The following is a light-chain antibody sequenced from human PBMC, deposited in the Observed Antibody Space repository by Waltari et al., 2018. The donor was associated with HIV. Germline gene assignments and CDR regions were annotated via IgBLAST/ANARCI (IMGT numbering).Light chain of an antibody. J-gene: IGLJ2*01. CDR3: QSYDSSLV. CDR1: SSNIGAGSY. V-gene: IGLV1-40*01. CDR2: GDN. Sequence: QSVLTQPPSVSGAPGQRLTISCTGSSSNIGAGSYVHWYQQIAGAAPKHLSYGDNNRPSGVPDRFSGSKSGTSASLAITGLQAEDAADYYCQSYDSSLVFGGGTKLT.